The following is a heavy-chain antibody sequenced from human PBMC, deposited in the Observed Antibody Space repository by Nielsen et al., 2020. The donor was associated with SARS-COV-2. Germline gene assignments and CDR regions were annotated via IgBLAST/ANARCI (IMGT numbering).Heavy chain of an antibody. D-gene: IGHD3-16*02. CDR1: GFTFSSYG. J-gene: IGHJ6*02. CDR3: AGHLSWYGMDV. V-gene: IGHV3-33*01. CDR2: IWYDGSNK. Sequence: GGSLRLSCAASGFTFSSYGMHWVRQAPGKGLEWVAVIWYDGSNKYYADSVKGRFTISRDNSKNTLYLQMNSLRAEDTAVYCCAGHLSWYGMDVWGQGTTVTVSS.